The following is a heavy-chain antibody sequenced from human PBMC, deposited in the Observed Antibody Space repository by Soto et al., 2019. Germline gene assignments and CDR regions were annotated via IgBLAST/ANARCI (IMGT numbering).Heavy chain of an antibody. CDR1: GYSFTSYW. CDR3: ARQGLDIVATREYYYYYGMDA. CDR2: IDPSDSYT. J-gene: IGHJ6*02. V-gene: IGHV5-10-1*01. D-gene: IGHD5-12*01. Sequence: PGESLKISCKGSGYSFTSYWISWVRQMPGKGLEWMGRIDPSDSYTNYSPSFQGHVTISADKSISTAYLQWSSLKASDTAMYYCARQGLDIVATREYYYYYGMDAWGQGTTVTVSS.